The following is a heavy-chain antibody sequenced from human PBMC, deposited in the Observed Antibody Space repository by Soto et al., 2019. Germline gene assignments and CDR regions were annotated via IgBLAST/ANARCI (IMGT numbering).Heavy chain of an antibody. CDR1: GFTFSSYA. J-gene: IGHJ6*02. CDR3: AKEDGTGHSSGRYYYGMDV. D-gene: IGHD6-19*01. CDR2: ISGSGGST. Sequence: GGSLRLSCAASGFTFSSYAMSWVRQAPGKGLEWDSAISGSGGSTYYADSVKGRFTISRDNSKNTLYLQMNSLRAEDTAVYYCAKEDGTGHSSGRYYYGMDVWGQGTTVTVSS. V-gene: IGHV3-23*01.